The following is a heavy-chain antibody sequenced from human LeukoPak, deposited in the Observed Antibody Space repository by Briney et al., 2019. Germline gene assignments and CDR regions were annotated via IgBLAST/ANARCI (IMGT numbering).Heavy chain of an antibody. CDR3: ARGGYYYDSSGQEYFDL. V-gene: IGHV1-8*03. CDR1: GYTFTSYD. Sequence: ASVKVSCKASGYTFTSYDINWVRQATGQGLEWMGWMNPNSGNTGYAQKFQGRVTITRNTSISTAYMELSSLRSEDTAVYYCARGGYYYDSSGQEYFDLWGRGTLVTVSS. D-gene: IGHD3-22*01. J-gene: IGHJ2*01. CDR2: MNPNSGNT.